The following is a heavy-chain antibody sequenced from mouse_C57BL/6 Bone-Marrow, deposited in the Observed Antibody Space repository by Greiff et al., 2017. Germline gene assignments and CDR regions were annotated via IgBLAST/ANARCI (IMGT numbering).Heavy chain of an antibody. CDR2: IDPSDSYT. V-gene: IGHV1-50*01. Sequence: QVQLQQPGAELVKPGASVKLSCKASGYTFTSYWMQWVKQRPGQGLEWIGEIDPSDSYTNYNQKFKGKATLTVDTSFSTAYMQLSSLTSEDSAVYYCARGDYSNYYFDYWGQGTTLTVSS. D-gene: IGHD2-5*01. CDR3: ARGDYSNYYFDY. J-gene: IGHJ2*01. CDR1: GYTFTSYW.